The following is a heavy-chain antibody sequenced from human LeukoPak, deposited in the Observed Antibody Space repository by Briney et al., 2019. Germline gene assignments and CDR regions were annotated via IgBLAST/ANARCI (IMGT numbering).Heavy chain of an antibody. V-gene: IGHV3-23*01. Sequence: PGGSLTLSCAVSGITLSNYGMSWVRQPPGKGLEWVAAISNGETYYADSVRGRFAISRDDSTNTVYLHMNSLRDEDTALYHCVREAGYCAPVCVKTNWFDPWGQGTLVTVSS. J-gene: IGHJ5*02. D-gene: IGHD2-15*01. CDR2: ISNGET. CDR3: VREAGYCAPVCVKTNWFDP. CDR1: GITLSNYG.